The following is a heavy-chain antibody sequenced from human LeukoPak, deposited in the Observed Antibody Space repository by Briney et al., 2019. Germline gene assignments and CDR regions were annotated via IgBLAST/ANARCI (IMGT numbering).Heavy chain of an antibody. J-gene: IGHJ4*02. CDR2: ISAYNGNT. Sequence: AASVKVSCKASGYTFTSYAMNWVRQAPGQGLEWMGWISAYNGNTNYAQKLQGRVTMTTDTSTSTAYMELRSLRSDDTAVYYCARSYAPIYYDSSGYLNYWGQGTLVTVSS. V-gene: IGHV1-18*01. CDR1: GYTFTSYA. CDR3: ARSYAPIYYDSSGYLNY. D-gene: IGHD3-22*01.